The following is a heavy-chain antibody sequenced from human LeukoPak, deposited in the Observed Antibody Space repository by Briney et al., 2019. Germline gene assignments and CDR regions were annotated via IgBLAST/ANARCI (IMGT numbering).Heavy chain of an antibody. CDR1: GGSISSSSYY. Sequence: SGPGLVKPSETLSLTCTVSGGSISSSSYYWGWIRQPPGKGLEWIGSIYYSGSTYYNPSLKSRVTISVDTSKNQFSLKLSSVTAADTAVYYCARHESLLLWFGELSPFLDYRGQGTLVTVSS. D-gene: IGHD3-10*01. J-gene: IGHJ4*02. CDR3: ARHESLLLWFGELSPFLDY. CDR2: IYYSGST. V-gene: IGHV4-39*01.